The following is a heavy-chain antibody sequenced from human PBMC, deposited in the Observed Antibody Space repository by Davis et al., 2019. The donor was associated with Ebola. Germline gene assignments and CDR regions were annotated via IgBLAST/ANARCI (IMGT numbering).Heavy chain of an antibody. CDR1: GGSISSYY. CDR3: AAAYDSSGYSPGDFDY. V-gene: IGHV4-59*08. CDR2: IYYSGST. D-gene: IGHD3-22*01. Sequence: MPSETLSLTCTVSGGSISSYYWSWIRQPPGKGLEWIGYIYYSGSTNYNPSLKSRVTISVDTSKNQFSLKLSSVTAADTAVYYCAAAYDSSGYSPGDFDYWGQGTLVTVSS. J-gene: IGHJ4*02.